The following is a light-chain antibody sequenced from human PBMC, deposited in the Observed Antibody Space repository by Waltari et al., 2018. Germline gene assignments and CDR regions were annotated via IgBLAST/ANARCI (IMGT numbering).Light chain of an antibody. CDR3: CSYAGSSTWV. J-gene: IGLJ3*02. Sequence: QTALTQPASVSGSPGQSITISCTGTSSAVGGYNLVSWYQHHPGKAPKRMIYEATKRPSGVSNRFSGSKSGNTASLTISGLQAEDEADYYCCSYAGSSTWVFGGGTKLTVL. CDR2: EAT. CDR1: SSAVGGYNL. V-gene: IGLV2-23*01.